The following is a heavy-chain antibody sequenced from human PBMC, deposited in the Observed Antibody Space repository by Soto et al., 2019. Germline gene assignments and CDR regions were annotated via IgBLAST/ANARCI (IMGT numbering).Heavy chain of an antibody. CDR3: VRTVGWLDP. CDR1: GDSVSSNSAA. D-gene: IGHD2-15*01. CDR2: TYYRSKWYK. J-gene: IGHJ5*02. Sequence: SQTLSLTCAISGDSVSSNSAAWNWIRQSPSRGLEWLGRTYYRSKWYKEYAASVRSRITINPDTSKNQFSLQLNSVSPEDTAVYYCVRTVGWLDPWGQGILVTVSS. V-gene: IGHV6-1*01.